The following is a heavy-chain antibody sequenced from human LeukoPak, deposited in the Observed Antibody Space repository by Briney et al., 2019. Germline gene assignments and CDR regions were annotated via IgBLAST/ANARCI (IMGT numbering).Heavy chain of an antibody. V-gene: IGHV4-59*08. D-gene: IGHD6-6*01. CDR2: FYYSGST. Sequence: SETLSLTCTVSGGSISSYYWSWIRQPPGKGLEWIGYFYYSGSTSYNPSLKSRVTISIDTSKNQFSLKLSSVTAADTAIYYCARLYSSSPYAHFDYWGRGTLVTVSS. J-gene: IGHJ4*02. CDR3: ARLYSSSPYAHFDY. CDR1: GGSISSYY.